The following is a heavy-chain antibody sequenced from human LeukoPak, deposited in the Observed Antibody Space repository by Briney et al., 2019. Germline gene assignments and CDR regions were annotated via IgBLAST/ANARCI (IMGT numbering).Heavy chain of an antibody. V-gene: IGHV1-2*02. CDR3: AREIVATIGGAFDI. CDR2: INPHSGGT. J-gene: IGHJ3*02. CDR1: GYTFIDYY. Sequence: ASVKVSYKASGYTFIDYYLHWVRQAPGHGLEWMGWINPHSGGTHYAQKFQGRVTMTRDTSISTAYMELSSLRSDDTAVYFCAREIVATIGGAFDIWGQGTMVTVSS. D-gene: IGHD5-12*01.